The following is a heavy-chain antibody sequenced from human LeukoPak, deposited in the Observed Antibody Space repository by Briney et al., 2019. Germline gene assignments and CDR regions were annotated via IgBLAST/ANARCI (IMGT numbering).Heavy chain of an antibody. D-gene: IGHD5-24*01. CDR3: ARGRDGYKNY. V-gene: IGHV4-34*01. CDR2: INHSGST. Sequence: PSETLSLTCAVYGGSFSGYYWSWIRQPPGKGQEWIGEINHSGSTNYNPSLKSRITISVDTSKNQFSLKLISVTAADTAVYYCARGRDGYKNYWGQGTLVTVSS. J-gene: IGHJ4*02. CDR1: GGSFSGYY.